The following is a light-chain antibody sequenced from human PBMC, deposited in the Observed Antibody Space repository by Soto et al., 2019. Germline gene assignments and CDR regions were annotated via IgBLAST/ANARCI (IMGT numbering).Light chain of an antibody. CDR2: WAS. J-gene: IGKJ2*01. V-gene: IGKV4-1*01. Sequence: DIVMTQSPDSLAVSLGERATINCRSSQRVLYSSNNKNYLAWYQQKPGQPPKLLIYWASTRASGVPDRFSGTGSGTDFTLTISSLQAEDVAVYYCQQYYDMPYTFGQGTKLEIK. CDR3: QQYYDMPYT. CDR1: QRVLYSSNNKNY.